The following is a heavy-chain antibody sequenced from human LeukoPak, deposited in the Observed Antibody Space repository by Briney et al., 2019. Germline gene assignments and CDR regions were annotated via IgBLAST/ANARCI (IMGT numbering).Heavy chain of an antibody. Sequence: QPGGSLRLSCAASGFIFSSHWMSWVRQAPGNGLEWVANINKDGSEKYYVDSVKGRFTISRDNAKNSLYLQMNSLRAEDTAVYYCAREVDAIVTVFDYWGQGTLVTVSS. D-gene: IGHD5-18*01. CDR3: AREVDAIVTVFDY. CDR1: GFIFSSHW. CDR2: INKDGSEK. V-gene: IGHV3-7*01. J-gene: IGHJ4*02.